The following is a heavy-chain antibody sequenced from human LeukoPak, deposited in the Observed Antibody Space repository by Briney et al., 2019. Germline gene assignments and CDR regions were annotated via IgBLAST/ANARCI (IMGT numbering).Heavy chain of an antibody. CDR2: IYYSGST. J-gene: IGHJ4*02. CDR3: AATYVYDSSGYHLSY. Sequence: SETLSLTCTVSGGSISSYYGSWIRQPPGKGRELSGYIYYSGSTNYNPSLKRRVTISVDTSKNHFSLKLSPVTAADTAVYYCAATYVYDSSGYHLSYWGQGTLVTVSS. D-gene: IGHD3-22*01. CDR1: GGSISSYY. V-gene: IGHV4-59*12.